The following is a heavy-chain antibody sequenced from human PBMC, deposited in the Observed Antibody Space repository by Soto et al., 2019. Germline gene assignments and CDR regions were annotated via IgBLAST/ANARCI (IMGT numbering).Heavy chain of an antibody. CDR3: ARNPFDIGVFIIRNSYYGMDA. Sequence: SLRLSCEASGFNFSTYGMHWVRQAPGKGLEWVAVIWHDGSNKYYLDSVKGRFTISRDNSKNTLWLQMDRLRVEDTAMYYCARNPFDIGVFIIRNSYYGMDAWGQGTTVTVSS. CDR2: IWHDGSNK. D-gene: IGHD3-3*01. CDR1: GFNFSTYG. V-gene: IGHV3-33*01. J-gene: IGHJ6*02.